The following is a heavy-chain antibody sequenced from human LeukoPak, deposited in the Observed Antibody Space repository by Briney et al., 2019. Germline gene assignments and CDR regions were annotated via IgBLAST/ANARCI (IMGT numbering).Heavy chain of an antibody. J-gene: IGHJ5*02. V-gene: IGHV4-59*08. CDR2: IYYSGSA. CDR3: ARRSDWFDP. Sequence: SETLSLTCTVSGRSIRSYYWSWIRQPPGKGLEWIGYIYYSGSANYNPSLKSRVTISVDTSKKQVSLKLSSVTAAGTAVYYCARRSDWFDPWGQGTLVTVSS. CDR1: GRSIRSYY.